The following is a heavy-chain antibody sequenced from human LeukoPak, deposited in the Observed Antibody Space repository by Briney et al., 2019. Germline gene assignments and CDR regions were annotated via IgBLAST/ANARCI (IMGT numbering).Heavy chain of an antibody. J-gene: IGHJ6*02. D-gene: IGHD1-26*01. CDR3: ARDWRSGPYYGMDV. V-gene: IGHV3-53*01. CDR2: IYSGGST. Sequence: GGSLRLSCAASGFTVSSNYMSWVRQAPGKGLEWVSVIYSGGSTYYADSVKGRFTISRDNSKNTLCLQMNSLRAEDTAVYYCARDWRSGPYYGMDVWGQGTTVTVSS. CDR1: GFTVSSNY.